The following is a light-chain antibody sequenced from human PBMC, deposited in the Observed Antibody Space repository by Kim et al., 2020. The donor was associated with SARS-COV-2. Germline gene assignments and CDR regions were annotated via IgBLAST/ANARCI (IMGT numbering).Light chain of an antibody. CDR2: AAS. J-gene: IGKJ4*01. CDR3: QQANSLPPLT. CDR1: QNINNW. Sequence: DIQMTQSPSSVSASVGDRVTITCRASQNINNWLAWYQQKPGKAPKLLIYAASNLQSGVPSRFSGSGSGTDFTLTISSLQPEDFGSYYCQQANSLPPLTFGGGTKVDIK. V-gene: IGKV1-12*01.